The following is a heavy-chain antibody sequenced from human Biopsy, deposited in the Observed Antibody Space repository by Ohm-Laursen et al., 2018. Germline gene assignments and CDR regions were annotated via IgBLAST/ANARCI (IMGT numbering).Heavy chain of an antibody. J-gene: IGHJ5*02. CDR2: IYITGET. D-gene: IGHD3-10*01. CDR3: ARAPPLIRGVVESWFDP. V-gene: IGHV4-4*07. CDR1: GGYISHYY. Sequence: SDTLSLTCTVSGGYISHYYWTWIRQPAGQGLEWIGRIYITGETDYNPSLKSRVTISVDSSKKQFSLKLKSVTAADTAIYYCARAPPLIRGVVESWFDPWGQGIPVTVSS.